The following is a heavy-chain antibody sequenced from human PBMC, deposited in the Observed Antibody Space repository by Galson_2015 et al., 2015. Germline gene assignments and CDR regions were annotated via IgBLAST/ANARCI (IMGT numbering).Heavy chain of an antibody. Sequence: TLSLTCAVSGGSISSGGYSWSWIRQPPGKGLEWIGYIYHSGSTYYNPSLKSRVTISVDRSKNQFSLKLSSVTAADTAVYYCARVLQLLGWSDPWGQGTLVTVSS. V-gene: IGHV4-30-2*01. CDR2: IYHSGST. CDR1: GGSISSGGYS. J-gene: IGHJ5*02. CDR3: ARVLQLLGWSDP. D-gene: IGHD5-18*01.